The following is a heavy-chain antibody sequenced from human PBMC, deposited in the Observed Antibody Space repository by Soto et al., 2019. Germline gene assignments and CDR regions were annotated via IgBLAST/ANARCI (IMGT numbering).Heavy chain of an antibody. CDR2: IIPIIGTA. CDR1: GDTFNTYA. J-gene: IGHJ6*02. D-gene: IGHD3-22*01. V-gene: IGHV1-69*06. CDR3: ARGSDAPHYYYHEMHL. Sequence: ASVKVSCKASGDTFNTYAISWVRQAPGQGLEWMGGIIPIIGTANYAQDFQGRITIAADTSTRTAYMELSSLRSEDTAVYYCARGSDAPHYYYHEMHLWGQWTTVTVSS.